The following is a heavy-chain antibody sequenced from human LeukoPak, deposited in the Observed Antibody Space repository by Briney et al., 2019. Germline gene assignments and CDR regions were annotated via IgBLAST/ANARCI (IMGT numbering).Heavy chain of an antibody. CDR1: GFTASSNY. D-gene: IGHD3-22*01. CDR3: ARDYYYDSSGYTYYFDY. J-gene: IGHJ4*02. Sequence: GGSLRLSCAASGFTASSNYMSWVRQAPGKGLEWVSVIYSGGSTYYADSVKGRFTISRDNSKNTLYLQMNSLRAEDTAVYYCARDYYYDSSGYTYYFDYWGQGTLVTVSS. V-gene: IGHV3-66*01. CDR2: IYSGGST.